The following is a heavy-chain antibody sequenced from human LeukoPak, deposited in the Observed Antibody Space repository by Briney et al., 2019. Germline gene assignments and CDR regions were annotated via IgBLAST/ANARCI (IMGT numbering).Heavy chain of an antibody. V-gene: IGHV3-23*01. CDR2: ISGSGGST. CDR3: ANLAGGSYVWIDY. J-gene: IGHJ4*02. D-gene: IGHD1-26*01. CDR1: GFTLSSYA. Sequence: PGGSLRLSCAASGFTLSSYAMSWVRQAPGKGLEWVSAISGSGGSTYYADSVKGRFTISRDNSKSTLYLQMNSLRAEDTAVYYCANLAGGSYVWIDYWGQGTLVTVSS.